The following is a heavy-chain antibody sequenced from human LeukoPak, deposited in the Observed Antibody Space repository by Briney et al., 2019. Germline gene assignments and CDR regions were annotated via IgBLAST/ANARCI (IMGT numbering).Heavy chain of an antibody. Sequence: SETLSLTCTVSGGSISSSSYYWGWIRQPPGKGLEWIGSIYYSGSTYYNPSLKSRVTISVDTSKNQFSLKLSSVTATDTAVYYCARPHGLRPNDAFDIWGQGTMVTVSS. CDR2: IYYSGST. CDR3: ARPHGLRPNDAFDI. D-gene: IGHD3/OR15-3a*01. CDR1: GGSISSSSYY. J-gene: IGHJ3*02. V-gene: IGHV4-39*01.